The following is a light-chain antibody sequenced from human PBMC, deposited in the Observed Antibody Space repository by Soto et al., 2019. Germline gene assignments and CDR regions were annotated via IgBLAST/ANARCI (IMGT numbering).Light chain of an antibody. Sequence: QSALTQPASVSGSPGQSITISCTGTSSDVGGYNHVSWYQHHPGKAPKRIIYEVTKRPSGVSNRFSGYKSGDTASLTISGLQAEDEADYYCSSHTASTTRIFGTGTKVTVL. J-gene: IGLJ1*01. CDR3: SSHTASTTRI. CDR1: SSDVGGYNH. V-gene: IGLV2-14*01. CDR2: EVT.